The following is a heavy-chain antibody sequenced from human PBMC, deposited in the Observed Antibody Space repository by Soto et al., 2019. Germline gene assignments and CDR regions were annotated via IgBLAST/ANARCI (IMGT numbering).Heavy chain of an antibody. V-gene: IGHV3-30*04. Sequence: GGSLRLSCASSGFTFSNYTMHWVRQAPGKGLEWVALISYDEIDKYFADAVKGRFTISRDNSKNTLYLQMDSLRAEDKAVYYCAGRSGSSDYWGRGTPVPVSS. D-gene: IGHD3-10*01. CDR3: AGRSGSSDY. CDR1: GFTFSNYT. CDR2: ISYDEIDK. J-gene: IGHJ4*01.